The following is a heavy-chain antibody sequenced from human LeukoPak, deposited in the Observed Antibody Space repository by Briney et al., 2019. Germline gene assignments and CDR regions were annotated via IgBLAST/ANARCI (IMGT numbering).Heavy chain of an antibody. CDR2: ISAYNGNT. Sequence: ASVKVSCKASGYTFTSYGISWVRQAPGQGLEWVGWISAYNGNTNYAQKLQDRVTMTTDTSTSTAYMELRSLRSDDTAVYYCASFLFSSGWNFFDYWGQGTLVTVSS. CDR3: ASFLFSSGWNFFDY. CDR1: GYTFTSYG. J-gene: IGHJ4*02. V-gene: IGHV1-18*01. D-gene: IGHD6-19*01.